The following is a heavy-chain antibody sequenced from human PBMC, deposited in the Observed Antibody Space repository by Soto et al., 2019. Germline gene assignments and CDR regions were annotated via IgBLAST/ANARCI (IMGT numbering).Heavy chain of an antibody. CDR2: INAGSGDT. CDR3: AKGGYCSSTSCLSWFDP. Sequence: QAQLVQSGAEVKKPGATVKVSCTASGYTFTTFSMHWLRQAPGQRPEWIGWINAGSGDTKYSQNFQGRVTITRDTSASAVYMELSSLRSEDTAMYYCAKGGYCSSTSCLSWFDPWGQGILVTVSS. J-gene: IGHJ5*02. V-gene: IGHV1-3*01. CDR1: GYTFTTFS. D-gene: IGHD2-2*01.